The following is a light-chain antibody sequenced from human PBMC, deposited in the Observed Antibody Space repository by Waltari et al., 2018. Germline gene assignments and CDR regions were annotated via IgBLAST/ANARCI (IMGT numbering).Light chain of an antibody. J-gene: IGKJ4*01. CDR2: YAS. CDR3: QQSRSFPLT. V-gene: IGKV6-21*01. CDR1: QDISTS. Sequence: EIVLTQSPDFQSVTPKEKVTITCRDSQDISTSLHWYQQKPDQSPKLLIKYASESFSGVPSRFSGSGSGTHFTLTINSLEAEDAATYYCQQSRSFPLTFGGGTKVEIK.